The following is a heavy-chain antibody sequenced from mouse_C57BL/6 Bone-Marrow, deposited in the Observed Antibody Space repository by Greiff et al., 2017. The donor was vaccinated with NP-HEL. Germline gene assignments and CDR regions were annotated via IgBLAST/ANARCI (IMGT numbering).Heavy chain of an antibody. CDR2: IHPSDSDT. D-gene: IGHD1-1*01. J-gene: IGHJ2*01. Sequence: QVQLQQPGAELVKPGASVKVSCKASGYTFTSYWMHWVKQRPGQGLEWIGRIHPSDSDTNYNQKFKGKATLTVDKSSSTAYMQLSSLTSEDSAVYYCAIAGDIPFTTVFDYWGQGTTLTVSS. CDR1: GYTFTSYW. V-gene: IGHV1-74*01. CDR3: AIAGDIPFTTVFDY.